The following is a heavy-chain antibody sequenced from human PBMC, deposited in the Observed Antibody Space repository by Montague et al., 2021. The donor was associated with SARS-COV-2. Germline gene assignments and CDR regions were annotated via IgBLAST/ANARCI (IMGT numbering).Heavy chain of an antibody. J-gene: IGHJ4*02. CDR2: IYYSGGANYYPSRGT. D-gene: IGHD5-12*01. CDR3: ARGSGYSGYALAY. CDR1: GDSISNYY. V-gene: IGHV4-59*01. Sequence: SETLSLTCTVYGDSISNYYWSWIRQSPGKGLEYIGYIYYSGGANYYPSRGTNYNPSFESRVAISLDTSKNQFSLNLSSVTTADTAVYYCARGSGYSGYALAYWGQGTLVTVSS.